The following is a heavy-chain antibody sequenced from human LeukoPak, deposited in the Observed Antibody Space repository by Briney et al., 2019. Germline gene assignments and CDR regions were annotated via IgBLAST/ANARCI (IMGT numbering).Heavy chain of an antibody. J-gene: IGHJ4*02. CDR2: TNHNGNS. Sequence: PSETLSLTCSVSGGSISSDIYYWGWIRQPPGKGLEWIASTNHNGNSAYKPSLRGRLTISLDTSRNQFCLKVTSVTAADTAVYYCVRDEASSGIKAIDYWGQGVLVTVSS. V-gene: IGHV4-39*07. CDR3: VRDEASSGIKAIDY. CDR1: GGSISSDIYY. D-gene: IGHD3-10*01.